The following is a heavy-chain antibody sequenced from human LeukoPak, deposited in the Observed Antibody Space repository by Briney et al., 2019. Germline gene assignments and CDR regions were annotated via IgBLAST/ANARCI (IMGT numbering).Heavy chain of an antibody. J-gene: IGHJ5*02. V-gene: IGHV4-38-2*02. D-gene: IGHD2-2*01. Sequence: SETLSLTCAVSGYSIISGYYWGWIRQPPGKGLEWIGTIYHSGSTYYNPSLKSRVTISVDTSKNQFSLKLSSVTAADTAVYYCARDTLPAAMRSWFDPWGQGTLITVSS. CDR1: GYSIISGYY. CDR2: IYHSGST. CDR3: ARDTLPAAMRSWFDP.